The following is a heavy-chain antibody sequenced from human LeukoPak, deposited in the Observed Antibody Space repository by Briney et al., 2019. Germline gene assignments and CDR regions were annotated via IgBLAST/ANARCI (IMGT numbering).Heavy chain of an antibody. CDR3: ARKDYDTGYAFDI. CDR2: VYYSGST. CDR1: GGSISSGGYY. D-gene: IGHD3-22*01. Sequence: SQTLSLTCTVSGGSISSGGYYWSWIRQHPGKGLEWIGYVYYSGSTYYNPSLKSRVTISVDTSKNQFSLKLSSVTAADTAVYYCARKDYDTGYAFDIWGQGTMVTVSS. V-gene: IGHV4-31*03. J-gene: IGHJ3*02.